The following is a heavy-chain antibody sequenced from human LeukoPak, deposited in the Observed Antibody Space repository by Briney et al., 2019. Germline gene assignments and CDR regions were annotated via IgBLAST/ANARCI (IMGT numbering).Heavy chain of an antibody. CDR3: ARDGFEDYGDYAGGYYYYYYMDV. V-gene: IGHV4-4*07. D-gene: IGHD4-17*01. CDR2: IYTSGST. Sequence: SETLSLTCTVSGGSISSYYWSWIRQPAGKGLEWIGRIYTSGSTNYNPSLKGRVTMSVDTSKNQFSLKLSSVTAADTAVYYCARDGFEDYGDYAGGYYYYYYMDVWGKGTTVTISS. J-gene: IGHJ6*03. CDR1: GGSISSYY.